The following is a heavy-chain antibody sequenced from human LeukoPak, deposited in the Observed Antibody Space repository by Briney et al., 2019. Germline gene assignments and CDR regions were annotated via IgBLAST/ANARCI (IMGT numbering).Heavy chain of an antibody. Sequence: PGGSLRLSCAASGFTFSSFGMSWVRQVPGKGLEWVSSISGVDGGTYYADSVKGRFTISRDNSKNTLYLQMNSLRAEDTAVYYCARGLQFGYYYYYMDVWGKGTTVTVSS. V-gene: IGHV3-23*01. CDR3: ARGLQFGYYYYYMDV. J-gene: IGHJ6*03. CDR2: ISGVDGGT. D-gene: IGHD4-11*01. CDR1: GFTFSSFG.